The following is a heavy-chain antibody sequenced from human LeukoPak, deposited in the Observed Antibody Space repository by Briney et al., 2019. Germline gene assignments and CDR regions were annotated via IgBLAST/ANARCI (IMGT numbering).Heavy chain of an antibody. D-gene: IGHD3-10*01. CDR3: AKRGVVVRVILVGFHKEANYFDS. Sequence: PGGSLRLSCAVSGLTLSHYGMSWVRQAPGKGLEWVAGISGSDGGTNYADSVKGRFTISRDNPKNTLYLQMDSLRAEDTAVYFCAKRGVVVRVILVGFHKEANYFDSWGQGALVTVSS. CDR2: ISGSDGGT. CDR1: GLTLSHYG. V-gene: IGHV3-23*01. J-gene: IGHJ4*02.